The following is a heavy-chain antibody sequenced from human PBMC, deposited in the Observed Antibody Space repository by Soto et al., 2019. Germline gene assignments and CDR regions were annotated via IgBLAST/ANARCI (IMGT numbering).Heavy chain of an antibody. V-gene: IGHV1-58*01. CDR3: AAPIVPGLEYYGMDV. CDR1: GFTFTSSA. D-gene: IGHD2-2*01. J-gene: IGHJ6*02. CDR2: IVVGSGNT. Sequence: GASVKVSCKASGFTFTSSAVQWVRQARGQRLEWIGWIVVGSGNTNYAQKFQERVTITRDMSTSTAYMELSSLRSEDTAVYYCAAPIVPGLEYYGMDVWGQGTTVTVSS.